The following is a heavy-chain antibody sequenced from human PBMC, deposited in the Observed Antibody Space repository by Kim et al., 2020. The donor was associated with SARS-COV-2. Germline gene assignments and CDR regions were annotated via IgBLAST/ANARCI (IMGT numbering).Heavy chain of an antibody. Sequence: GGSLRLSCAASGFTFSSYSMNWVRQAPGKGLEWVSSISSSSSYIYYADSVKGRFTISRDNAKNSLYLQMNSLRAEDTAVYYCARDSYSSGWYGGWFDPWGQGTLVTVSS. CDR3: ARDSYSSGWYGGWFDP. J-gene: IGHJ5*02. D-gene: IGHD6-19*01. V-gene: IGHV3-21*01. CDR1: GFTFSSYS. CDR2: ISSSSSYI.